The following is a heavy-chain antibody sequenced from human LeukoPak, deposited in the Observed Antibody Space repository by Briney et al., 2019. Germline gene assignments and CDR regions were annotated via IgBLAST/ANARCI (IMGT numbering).Heavy chain of an antibody. CDR2: IIPIFGTA. CDR1: GGTFSSYA. Sequence: GASVKVSCKASGGTFSSYAISWVRQAPGQGLEWMGGIIPIFGTANYAQKFQGRVTITADESTSTAYMELSSLRSEDTAVYYCAAGTGFLTGYFAAFDIWGQGTMVTVSS. J-gene: IGHJ3*02. CDR3: AAGTGFLTGYFAAFDI. V-gene: IGHV1-69*13. D-gene: IGHD3-9*01.